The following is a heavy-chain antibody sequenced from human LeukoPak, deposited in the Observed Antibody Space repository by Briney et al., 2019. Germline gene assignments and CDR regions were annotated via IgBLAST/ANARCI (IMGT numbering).Heavy chain of an antibody. CDR1: GGSISSGGYY. Sequence: SETLSLTCTVSGGSISSGGYYWSWIRQPAGKGLEWIGRISTGGSTTYNPSLKSRVTISVDTSKNQFSLKLSSVTAADTAVYYCARHYVPAAKFDWFDPWGQGTLVTVSS. V-gene: IGHV4-61*02. CDR3: ARHYVPAAKFDWFDP. J-gene: IGHJ5*02. D-gene: IGHD2-2*01. CDR2: ISTGGST.